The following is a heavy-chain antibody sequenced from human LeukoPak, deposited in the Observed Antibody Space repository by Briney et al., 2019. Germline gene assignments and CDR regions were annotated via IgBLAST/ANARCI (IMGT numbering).Heavy chain of an antibody. CDR3: ARGVRIAVAGYIDY. CDR1: GFTFSSYG. Sequence: PGGSLRLSCAASGFTFSSYGMNWVRQAPGKGLEWVSYISGGGGSTYYADSVKGRFTISRDNSKNTLYLQMNSLRAEDTTVYYCARGVRIAVAGYIDYWGQGTLVTVSS. J-gene: IGHJ4*02. V-gene: IGHV3-48*01. D-gene: IGHD6-19*01. CDR2: ISGGGGST.